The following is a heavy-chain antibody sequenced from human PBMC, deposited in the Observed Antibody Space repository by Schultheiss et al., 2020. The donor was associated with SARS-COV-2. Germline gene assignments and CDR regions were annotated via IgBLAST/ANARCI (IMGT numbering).Heavy chain of an antibody. D-gene: IGHD2-2*01. CDR2: IEYSGST. CDR1: GGSVNSGSYY. Sequence: QTLSLPCTVSGGSVNSGSYYWSWIRQPPGKGLEWIGYIEYSGSTNYNPSLKSRVTISVDTSKNQISLKLNSVTAADTAVYYCARGGLVVPDNAFDIWGRGTRVTVSS. J-gene: IGHJ3*02. V-gene: IGHV4-61*01. CDR3: ARGGLVVPDNAFDI.